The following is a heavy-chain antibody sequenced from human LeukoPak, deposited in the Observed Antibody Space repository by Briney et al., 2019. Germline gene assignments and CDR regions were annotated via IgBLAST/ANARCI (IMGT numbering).Heavy chain of an antibody. CDR2: ISGSDGST. CDR3: AKWDENFYYMDV. V-gene: IGHV3-23*01. Sequence: GGSLRLSCAASGFTFSSYAMSWVRLAPGEGLEWVSTISGSDGSTYYAASVKGRFTISRDNSKHTVFLQMNGLRAEDTAIYYCAKWDENFYYMDVWGQGTTVTVSS. CDR1: GFTFSSYA. J-gene: IGHJ6*03. D-gene: IGHD1-26*01.